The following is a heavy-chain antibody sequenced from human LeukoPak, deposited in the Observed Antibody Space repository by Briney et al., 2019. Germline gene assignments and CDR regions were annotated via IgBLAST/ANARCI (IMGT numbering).Heavy chain of an antibody. CDR2: INTNTGNP. V-gene: IGHV7-4-1*02. CDR1: GYTFIRYV. D-gene: IGHD6-6*01. J-gene: IGHJ4*02. Sequence: ASVKVSCKASGYTFIRYVMTWVRQAPGQGLEWMGWINTNTGNPTYAQGFTGRFVFSLDTSVSTAYLQISSLKAEDTAVYYCARAHSYSTSSLPGYWGQGTLVTVSS. CDR3: ARAHSYSTSSLPGY.